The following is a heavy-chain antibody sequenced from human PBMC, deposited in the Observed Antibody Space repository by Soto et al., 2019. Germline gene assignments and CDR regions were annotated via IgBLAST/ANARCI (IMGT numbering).Heavy chain of an antibody. J-gene: IGHJ6*03. CDR3: ARRLDSTCWRMDV. V-gene: IGHV3-66*01. CDR2: IYCGDSGGSK. CDR1: GFTVSTNH. D-gene: IGHD2-2*01. Sequence: EVQLVESGGGLVQPGGSLRLSCAASGFTVSTNHMSWVRQAPGKGLEWVSVIYCGDSGGSKYLADSVKGRFTISRDNSKNTQYHEMTRLRNEDTAVYYCARRLDSTCWRMDVWGKGTIVTV.